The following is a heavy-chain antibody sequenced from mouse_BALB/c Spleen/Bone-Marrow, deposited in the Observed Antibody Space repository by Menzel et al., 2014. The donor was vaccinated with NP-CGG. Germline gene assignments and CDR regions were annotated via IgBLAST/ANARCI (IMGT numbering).Heavy chain of an antibody. CDR1: GYSITSGYG. J-gene: IGHJ3*01. Sequence: EVKVEESGPDLVKPSQSLSLTCTVTGYSITSGYGWHWIRQFPGNKLGWRAYIHNSGYTNYNPSLKSRISITRDTSKNQFFLPLNSVTARATATYYCTREDRYEACFPYWGQGTLVTVSA. V-gene: IGHV3-1*02. CDR3: TREDRYEACFPY. CDR2: IHNSGYT. D-gene: IGHD2-14*01.